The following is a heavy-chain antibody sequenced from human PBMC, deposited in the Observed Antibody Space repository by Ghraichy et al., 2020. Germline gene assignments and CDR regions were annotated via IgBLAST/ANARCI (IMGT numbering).Heavy chain of an antibody. Sequence: SVKVSCKASGGTLSNYAISWVRQAAGQGLEWMGGIIRILGTANYTQNLQGRVTITADDSTSTAYMELSSLRSEDTAVYYCARGGLKYYAFWRGSPFYGMDVWGQGTTVTVSS. CDR3: ARGGLKYYAFWRGSPFYGMDV. D-gene: IGHD3-3*01. CDR2: IIRILGTA. V-gene: IGHV1-69*13. CDR1: GGTLSNYA. J-gene: IGHJ6*02.